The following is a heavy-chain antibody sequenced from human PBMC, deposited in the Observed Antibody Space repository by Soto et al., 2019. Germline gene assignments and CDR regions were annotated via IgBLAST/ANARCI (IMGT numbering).Heavy chain of an antibody. CDR3: ADGTYEYVWGSYRPNWFDP. CDR2: IIPIFGTA. Sequence: QVQLVQSGAEVKKPGSSVKVSCKASGGTFSSYAISWVRQAPGQGLEWMGGIIPIFGTANYAQKFQGRVTITADESTSTAYMELSSLRSEDTAVYYCADGTYEYVWGSYRPNWFDPWGQGTLVTVSS. D-gene: IGHD3-16*02. CDR1: GGTFSSYA. J-gene: IGHJ5*01. V-gene: IGHV1-69*01.